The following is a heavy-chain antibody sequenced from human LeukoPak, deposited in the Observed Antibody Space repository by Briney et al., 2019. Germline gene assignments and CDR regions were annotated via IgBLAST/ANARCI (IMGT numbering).Heavy chain of an antibody. CDR2: IKQDGSEK. Sequence: PGGSLRLSCAASGFTFSLYWIIWARRAPGRGRKWLPNIKQDGSEKYYVDSVKGRFTISRDNAKNSLYLQMNSLRAEDTAVYYCASLIAVAGTVDYWGQGTLVTVSS. J-gene: IGHJ4*02. V-gene: IGHV3-7*01. CDR1: GFTFSLYW. D-gene: IGHD6-19*01. CDR3: ASLIAVAGTVDY.